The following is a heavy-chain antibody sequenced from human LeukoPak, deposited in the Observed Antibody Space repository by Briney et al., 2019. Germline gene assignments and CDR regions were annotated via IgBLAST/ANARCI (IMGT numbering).Heavy chain of an antibody. J-gene: IGHJ6*02. CDR1: GYTFTSYD. D-gene: IGHD4/OR15-4a*01. CDR2: MNPNSGNT. CDR3: ASFRGAIPDYYYYGMDA. Sequence: GASVKVSCKASGYTFTSYDINWVRQATGQGLEWMGWMNPNSGNTGYAQKFQGRVTMTRNTSISTAYMELSSLRSEDTAVYYCASFRGAIPDYYYYGMDAWGQGTTVTVSS. V-gene: IGHV1-8*01.